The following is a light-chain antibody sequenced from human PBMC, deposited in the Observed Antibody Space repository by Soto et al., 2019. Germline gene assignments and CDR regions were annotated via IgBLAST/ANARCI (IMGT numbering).Light chain of an antibody. J-gene: IGLJ1*01. CDR2: EVS. CDR1: SSDVGGYNY. V-gene: IGLV2-14*01. CDR3: SSYTSSNTRV. Sequence: GASSDVGGYNYVSWYQQDPGKAPKLMIYEVSNRPSGVSNRFSGSKSGNTASLTISGLQAEDEADYYCSSYTSSNTRVLGTGTKVTVL.